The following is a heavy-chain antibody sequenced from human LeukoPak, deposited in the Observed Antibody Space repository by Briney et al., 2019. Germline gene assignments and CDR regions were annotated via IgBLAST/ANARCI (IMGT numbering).Heavy chain of an antibody. CDR3: VSFYETY. V-gene: IGHV3-74*01. CDR1: GLTFSNYA. J-gene: IGHJ4*02. Sequence: GGSLRLSCAASGLTFSNYAMNWVRQVPGKGLVWVSHINSDGSWTSYADSVKGRFTISKDNAKNTVYLQMNSLRAEDTAVYYCVSFYETYWGRGTLVTVSS. D-gene: IGHD2/OR15-2a*01. CDR2: INSDGSWT.